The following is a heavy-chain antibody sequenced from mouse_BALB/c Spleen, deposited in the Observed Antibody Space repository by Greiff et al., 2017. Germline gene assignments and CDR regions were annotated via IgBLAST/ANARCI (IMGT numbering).Heavy chain of an antibody. Sequence: QVQLKESGAELARPGASVKMSCKASGYTFTSYTMHWVKQRPGQGLEWIGYINPSSGYTNYNQKFKDKATLTADKSSSTAYMQLSSLTSEDSAVYYCARKGGSSYPWFAYWGQGTLVTVSA. J-gene: IGHJ3*01. V-gene: IGHV1-4*01. CDR1: GYTFTSYT. CDR3: ARKGGSSYPWFAY. D-gene: IGHD1-1*01. CDR2: INPSSGYT.